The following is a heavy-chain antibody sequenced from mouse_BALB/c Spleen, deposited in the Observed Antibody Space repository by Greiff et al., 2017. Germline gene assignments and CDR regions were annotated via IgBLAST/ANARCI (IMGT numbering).Heavy chain of an antibody. V-gene: IGHV1-7*01. CDR3: ARETARATSYAMDY. Sequence: QVQLQQSGAELAKPGASVKMSCKASGYTFTSYWMHWVKQRPGQGLEWIGYINPSTGYTEYNQKFKDKATLTADKSSSTAYMQLSSLTSEDSAVYYCARETARATSYAMDYWGQGTSVTVSS. D-gene: IGHD3-2*01. J-gene: IGHJ4*01. CDR1: GYTFTSYW. CDR2: INPSTGYT.